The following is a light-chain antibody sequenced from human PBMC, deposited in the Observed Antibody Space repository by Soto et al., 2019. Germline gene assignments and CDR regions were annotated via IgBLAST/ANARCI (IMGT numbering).Light chain of an antibody. CDR3: QQYRSWPRT. V-gene: IGKV3-15*01. CDR1: QSVDIS. Sequence: EIVLTQSPATLSVSPGERVILSCRASQSVDISFAWYQQKPGQAPRLLIYGASTRATDMPGTFSGRGSGTEFTRTITSLRTEDFGVYYCQQYRSWPRTFGQGTKVEIK. CDR2: GAS. J-gene: IGKJ1*01.